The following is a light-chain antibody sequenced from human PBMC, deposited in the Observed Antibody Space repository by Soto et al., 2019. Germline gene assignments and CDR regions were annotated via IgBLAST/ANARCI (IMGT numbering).Light chain of an antibody. Sequence: DIQMTQSPSSLSASVGDRVTITCRASQSISNYLNWYQQKPGKAPKLLIYAASSLQSGVPSRFSGSGSGTDLTLTISSLQPEDFATYYCQQSYSTLMYTFGQGTKLEIK. CDR3: QQSYSTLMYT. CDR1: QSISNY. CDR2: AAS. J-gene: IGKJ2*01. V-gene: IGKV1-39*01.